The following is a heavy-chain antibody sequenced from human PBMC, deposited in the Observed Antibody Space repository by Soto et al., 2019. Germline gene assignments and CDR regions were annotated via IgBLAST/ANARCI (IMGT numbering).Heavy chain of an antibody. V-gene: IGHV4-59*08. J-gene: IGHJ3*02. D-gene: IGHD3-3*01. Sequence: QVQLQESGPGLVKPSETLSLTCTVSGGSISSYYWSWIRQPPGKGLEWIGYIYYSGSTNYNPSLKCRVTISVDPSKNQFSLNLSSVTAADTAVYYCARRLSYDFWSGYYLDNAFDIWGQGTMVTVSS. CDR1: GGSISSYY. CDR3: ARRLSYDFWSGYYLDNAFDI. CDR2: IYYSGST.